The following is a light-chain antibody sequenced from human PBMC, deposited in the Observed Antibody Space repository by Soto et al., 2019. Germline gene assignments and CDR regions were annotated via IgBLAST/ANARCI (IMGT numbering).Light chain of an antibody. J-gene: IGLJ1*01. Sequence: QPVLTQPPSVSGAPGQSVTISCTGSSSNIGAGFDVHWYQQLPGTAPRLLIYINSNRPSGVPHRFSASRSGTSASLAITRLRAEDEADYYCQSYDSSLRGSYVFGTGTKLTVL. V-gene: IGLV1-40*01. CDR2: INS. CDR1: SSNIGAGFD. CDR3: QSYDSSLRGSYV.